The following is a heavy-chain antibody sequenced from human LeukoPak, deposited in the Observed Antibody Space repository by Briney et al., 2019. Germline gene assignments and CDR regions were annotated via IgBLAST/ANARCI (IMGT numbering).Heavy chain of an antibody. CDR1: GYTFTSYY. CDR3: ARIVVVSSTLRFDAFDI. V-gene: IGHV1-2*02. CDR2: INPNSGGT. Sequence: ASVKVSCKASGYTFTSYYIHWVRQAPGQGLEWMGWINPNSGGTNFAQKFQGRVTMTRDTSLSTAYMELSRLRSDDTAVYYCARIVVVSSTLRFDAFDIWGQGTMVTVSS. D-gene: IGHD2-15*01. J-gene: IGHJ3*02.